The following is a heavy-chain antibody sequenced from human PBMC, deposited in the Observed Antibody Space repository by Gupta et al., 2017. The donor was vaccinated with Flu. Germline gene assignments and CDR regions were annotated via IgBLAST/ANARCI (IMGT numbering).Heavy chain of an antibody. J-gene: IGHJ6*02. CDR2: INPNSGGT. V-gene: IGHV1-2*04. D-gene: IGHD3-3*01. CDR3: ARGGGDFWSGYYPLEDYYYYGMDV. CDR1: GYTFTGYY. Sequence: QVQLVQSGAEVKKPGASVKVSCKASGYTFTGYYMPWVRQAPGQGLEWMGWINPNSGGTNYAQKFQGWVTMTRDTSISTAYMELSRLRSDDTAVYYCARGGGDFWSGYYPLEDYYYYGMDVWGQGTTVTVSS.